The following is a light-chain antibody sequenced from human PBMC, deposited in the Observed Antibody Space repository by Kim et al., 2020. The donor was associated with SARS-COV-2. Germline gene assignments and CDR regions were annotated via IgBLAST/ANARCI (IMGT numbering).Light chain of an antibody. J-gene: IGLJ3*02. CDR3: QVWDSSSDHPV. CDR1: NIGSKS. Sequence: SYELTQPPSVSVAPGKTARITCGGNNIGSKSVHWYQQKPGQAPVLVIYYVSDRPSGIPERFSGSNSGNTATLTISRVEAGDEADYYCQVWDSSSDHPVFGGGPKLTVL. CDR2: YVS. V-gene: IGLV3-21*04.